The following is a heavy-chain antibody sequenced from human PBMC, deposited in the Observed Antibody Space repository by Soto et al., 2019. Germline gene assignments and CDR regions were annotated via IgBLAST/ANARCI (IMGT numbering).Heavy chain of an antibody. D-gene: IGHD5-18*01. Sequence: PGESLKISCQGSGYSFTNYWISWVRQMPGKGLEWMGRIDPSDSYTNYSPSFQGHVTISADKSITTAYLQWSSLKASDSAMYYCARLSQSTAMLNFDYWGQGTLVTVSS. CDR2: IDPSDSYT. J-gene: IGHJ4*02. CDR1: GYSFTNYW. V-gene: IGHV5-10-1*01. CDR3: ARLSQSTAMLNFDY.